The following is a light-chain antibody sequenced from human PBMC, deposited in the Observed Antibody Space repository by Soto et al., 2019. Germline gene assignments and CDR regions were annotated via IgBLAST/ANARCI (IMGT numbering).Light chain of an antibody. J-gene: IGKJ2*01. CDR1: QSVSTN. Sequence: VMTQSPAILSVSPGERATLSCRASQSVSTNVAWYQQIPGQTPRLLIYGASTRATGIPVRFSGSGSGTEFTLTFSSLQSEDFAVYYCHQYDDGPYTFGQGTKVEI. CDR2: GAS. CDR3: HQYDDGPYT. V-gene: IGKV3-15*01.